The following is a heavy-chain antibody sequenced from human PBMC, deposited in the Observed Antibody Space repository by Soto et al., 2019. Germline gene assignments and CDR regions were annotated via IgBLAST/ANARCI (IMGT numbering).Heavy chain of an antibody. V-gene: IGHV3-7*03. CDR2: INQDGSEK. D-gene: IGHD1-26*01. Sequence: GGSLRLSCAASGFTFSRYWMSWVRQAPGKGLEWVARINQDGSEKYYVDSVKGRFTISRDNAKNSLYLQMNSLRAEDTAVYYCARDYPGGSYYDYWGQGTLVTVSS. J-gene: IGHJ4*02. CDR1: GFTFSRYW. CDR3: ARDYPGGSYYDY.